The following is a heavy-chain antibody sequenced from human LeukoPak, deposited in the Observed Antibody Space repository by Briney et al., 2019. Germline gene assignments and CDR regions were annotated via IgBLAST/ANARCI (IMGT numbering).Heavy chain of an antibody. CDR1: GGSISSYY. V-gene: IGHV4-4*07. CDR2: IYTSGST. Sequence: SETLSLTCTVPGGSISSYYWSWIRQPAGKGLEWIGRIYTSGSTNYNPSLKSRVTMSVDTSKNQFSLKLSSVTAADTAVYYCASSPYTDYDSSGDYPYYYYYMDVWGKGTTVTVSS. J-gene: IGHJ6*03. CDR3: ASSPYTDYDSSGDYPYYYYYMDV. D-gene: IGHD3-22*01.